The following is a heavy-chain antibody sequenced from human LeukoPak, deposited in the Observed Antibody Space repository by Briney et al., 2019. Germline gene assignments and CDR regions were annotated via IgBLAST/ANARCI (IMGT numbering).Heavy chain of an antibody. J-gene: IGHJ4*02. Sequence: GGSLRLSCAASGFAFSNYNMNWVRQAPGKGLEWVSCISISSNYIYYPDSVKGRFTISRDNAKNSLYLQMNSLRAEDTAVYYCARDGGGGLDYWGQGTLVTVSS. CDR3: ARDGGGGLDY. D-gene: IGHD2-15*01. CDR1: GFAFSNYN. V-gene: IGHV3-21*01. CDR2: ISISSNYI.